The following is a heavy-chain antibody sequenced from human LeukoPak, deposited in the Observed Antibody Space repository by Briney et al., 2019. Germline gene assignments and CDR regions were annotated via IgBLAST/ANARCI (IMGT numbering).Heavy chain of an antibody. CDR3: AKDRSGNYRDAFDF. V-gene: IGHV3-23*01. D-gene: IGHD1-26*01. Sequence: GGSLRLSCAASGFTFSSYAMSWVRRAPGKGLEWVSTISGSGGSTYYADSVKGRFTISRDNSKNTVDLQMNSLRAEDTVVYYCAKDRSGNYRDAFDFWGQGTMVTVSS. J-gene: IGHJ3*01. CDR1: GFTFSSYA. CDR2: ISGSGGST.